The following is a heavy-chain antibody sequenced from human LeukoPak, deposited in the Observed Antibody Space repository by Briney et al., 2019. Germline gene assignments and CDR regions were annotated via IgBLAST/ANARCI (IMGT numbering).Heavy chain of an antibody. V-gene: IGHV4-39*01. J-gene: IGHJ4*02. Sequence: SETLSLTCTVSGGSISSSTYYWDWIRQPPGKGLEWIVSLYYTGTTYYNPSLKGRVSISVDTSKNQFSLKLSSVTAADTAVYYCTRKQWLAPFDYWGQGTLVTVSS. D-gene: IGHD6-19*01. CDR3: TRKQWLAPFDY. CDR1: GGSISSSTYY. CDR2: LYYTGTT.